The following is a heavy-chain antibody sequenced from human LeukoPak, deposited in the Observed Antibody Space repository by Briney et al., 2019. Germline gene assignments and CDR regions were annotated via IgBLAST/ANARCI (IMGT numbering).Heavy chain of an antibody. Sequence: ASVKVSCKASGYTFTSYGISWVRQAPGQGLEWMGWISAYNGNTNYAQKLQGRVTMTTDTSTSTAYMELRSLRSDDTAVYYCARNSPNCSGGSCAPNWFDPWGQGTLVTVSS. V-gene: IGHV1-18*01. CDR2: ISAYNGNT. D-gene: IGHD2-15*01. J-gene: IGHJ5*02. CDR1: GYTFTSYG. CDR3: ARNSPNCSGGSCAPNWFDP.